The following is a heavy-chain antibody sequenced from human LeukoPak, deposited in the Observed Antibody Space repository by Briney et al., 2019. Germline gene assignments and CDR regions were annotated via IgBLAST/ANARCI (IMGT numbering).Heavy chain of an antibody. CDR1: GGTISGYY. CDR3: SRRSWDSSSYACEI. V-gene: IGHV4-59*08. Sequence: SETLSLTCAASGGTISGYYWSWIRQPPGKGLEWIGCIYYSGNTNYNASLESRVTISVDTSKNQFFLKVSSSTAADTAVDYCSRRSWDSSSYACEIWGQGTMDTVSS. D-gene: IGHD6-6*01. J-gene: IGHJ3*02. CDR2: IYYSGNT.